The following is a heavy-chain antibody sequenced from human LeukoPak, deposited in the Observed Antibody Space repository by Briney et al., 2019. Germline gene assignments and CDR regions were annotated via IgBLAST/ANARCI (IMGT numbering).Heavy chain of an antibody. CDR2: ISSSSSYI. CDR1: GFTFSSYT. V-gene: IGHV3-21*01. CDR3: ARGSEGYCSGGGCYYGMDV. D-gene: IGHD2-15*01. Sequence: GGSLRLSCAASGFTFSSYTMNWVRQAPGKGLEWVSYISSSSSYIYYADSVKGRFTITRDNAENSLYLQMNSLRAEDTAVYYCARGSEGYCSGGGCYYGMDVWGQGTTVTVSS. J-gene: IGHJ6*01.